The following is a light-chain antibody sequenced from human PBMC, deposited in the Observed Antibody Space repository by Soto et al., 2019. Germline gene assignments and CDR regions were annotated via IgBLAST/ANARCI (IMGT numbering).Light chain of an antibody. CDR3: QQYFEWPPMT. CDR1: QSLDGN. CDR2: SAS. Sequence: EIVMTQSPATLSVSPGERATLSCRASQSLDGNLAWFQQKPGQAPRLLISSASTRATGIPARFSGSGSATEFTLTISSLRSEDSAIYYCQQYFEWPPMTFGQGTKVEI. J-gene: IGKJ1*01. V-gene: IGKV3-15*01.